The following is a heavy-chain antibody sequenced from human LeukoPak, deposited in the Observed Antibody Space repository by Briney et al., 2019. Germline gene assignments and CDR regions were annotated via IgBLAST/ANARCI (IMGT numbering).Heavy chain of an antibody. Sequence: SETLSLTCTVSGVSISSGHYYWAWIRQPPGRGLECIASILYSGSTYHDPSFNGRVTLSVDTSKNQFSLRLSSVTAADTAIYYCARHTIDTTLGGVPDYFDAWGQGTPVTVSS. D-gene: IGHD3-16*01. CDR2: ILYSGST. V-gene: IGHV4-39*07. CDR1: GVSISSGHYY. CDR3: ARHTIDTTLGGVPDYFDA. J-gene: IGHJ5*02.